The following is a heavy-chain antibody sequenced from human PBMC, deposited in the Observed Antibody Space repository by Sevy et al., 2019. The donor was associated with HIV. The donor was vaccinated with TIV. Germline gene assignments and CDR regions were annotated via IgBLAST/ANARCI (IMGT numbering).Heavy chain of an antibody. CDR3: ARDDSRSGWYGNWFDP. V-gene: IGHV4-4*07. D-gene: IGHD6-19*01. Sequence: SETLSLTCPVSGGSISSYYWSWIRQPAGKGLEWIGRIYTSGSTNYNPSLKSRVTMSVDTSKNQFSLKLSSVTAADTAVYYCARDDSRSGWYGNWFDPWGQGTLVTVSS. J-gene: IGHJ5*02. CDR2: IYTSGST. CDR1: GGSISSYY.